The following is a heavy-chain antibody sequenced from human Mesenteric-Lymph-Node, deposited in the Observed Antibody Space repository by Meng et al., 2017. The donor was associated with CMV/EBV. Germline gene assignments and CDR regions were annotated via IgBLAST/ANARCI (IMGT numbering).Heavy chain of an antibody. D-gene: IGHD6-19*01. CDR1: GASFSDYY. CDR3: ARGRYTSVEAGLDY. CDR2: VNYIGST. Sequence: CAVYGASFSDYYWSWIRQSPGKGLELIGEVNYIGSTKYNPSLKSRVTMSVDTSKNHFSLEVNPVTAADTAVYYCARGRYTSVEAGLDYWGQGTLVTVSS. J-gene: IGHJ4*02. V-gene: IGHV4-34*01.